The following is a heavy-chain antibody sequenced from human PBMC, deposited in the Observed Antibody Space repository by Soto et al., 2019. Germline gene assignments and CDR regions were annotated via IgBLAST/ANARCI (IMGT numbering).Heavy chain of an antibody. D-gene: IGHD3-10*01. Sequence: GGSLRLSCAASGFTFISYGMHWVRQAPGKGLEWVAVISYDGSNKYYADSVKGRSTISRDNSKNTLYLQMNSLRAEDTAVYYCAKGATMVRGVIITIPFDYWGQGTLVTVSS. CDR1: GFTFISYG. J-gene: IGHJ4*02. CDR3: AKGATMVRGVIITIPFDY. V-gene: IGHV3-30*18. CDR2: ISYDGSNK.